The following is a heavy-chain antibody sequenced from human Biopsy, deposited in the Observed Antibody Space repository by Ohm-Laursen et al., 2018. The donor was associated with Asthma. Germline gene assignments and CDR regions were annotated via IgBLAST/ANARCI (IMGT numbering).Heavy chain of an antibody. Sequence: GTLSLTCVVYGGSFSAYYWSWIRQPPGKGLEWIAEISHSGSTNYNPSLKSRVTMSVDTSKNQLFLNLSSVTAADTAVYYCARAASTTVFWSGYSHNWFDPWGQGTLVTVSS. CDR3: ARAASTTVFWSGYSHNWFDP. D-gene: IGHD3-3*01. J-gene: IGHJ5*02. V-gene: IGHV4-34*01. CDR1: GGSFSAYY. CDR2: ISHSGST.